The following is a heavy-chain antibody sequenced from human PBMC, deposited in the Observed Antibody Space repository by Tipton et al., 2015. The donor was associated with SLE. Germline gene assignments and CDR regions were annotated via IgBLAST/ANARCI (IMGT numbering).Heavy chain of an antibody. V-gene: IGHV3-9*01. CDR2: ISWNSGSI. D-gene: IGHD1-26*01. CDR3: TRMNLSVGATSFDY. Sequence: SLRLSCAASGFTFDDYTMHWVRQAPGKGLEWVSGISWNSGSIGYADSVKGRFTISRDNAKNSLYLQMNSLRVEDTAVYYCTRMNLSVGATSFDYWGQGTLVTVSS. CDR1: GFTFDDYT. J-gene: IGHJ4*02.